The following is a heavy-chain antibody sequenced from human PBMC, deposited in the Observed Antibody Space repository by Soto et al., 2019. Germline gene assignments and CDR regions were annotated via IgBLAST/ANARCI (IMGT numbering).Heavy chain of an antibody. J-gene: IGHJ4*02. D-gene: IGHD5-18*01. V-gene: IGHV4-28*03. CDR2: IYYSGTT. Sequence: PSETLSLTCAVSGYSISSSNWWGWIRQPPGKGLEWIGYIYYSGTTYYNPSLKSRVTMSVDTSKNQFSLKLSSVTAADTAVYYCARDNGYSYGYTIDHWGQGTLVTVSS. CDR3: ARDNGYSYGYTIDH. CDR1: GYSISSSNW.